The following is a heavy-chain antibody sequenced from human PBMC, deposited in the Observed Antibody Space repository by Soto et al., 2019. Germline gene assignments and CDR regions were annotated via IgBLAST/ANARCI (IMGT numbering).Heavy chain of an antibody. CDR1: GGTFSSYT. CDR3: ARGRYCGGDCHETDY. CDR2: IIPILGIA. V-gene: IGHV1-69*02. Sequence: ASVKVSCKASGGTFSSYTISWVRQAPGQGLEWMGRIIPILGIANYAQKLQGRVTITADKSTSTAYMELSSLRSEDTAVYYCARGRYCGGDCHETDYWGQGTLVTVSS. J-gene: IGHJ4*02. D-gene: IGHD2-21*02.